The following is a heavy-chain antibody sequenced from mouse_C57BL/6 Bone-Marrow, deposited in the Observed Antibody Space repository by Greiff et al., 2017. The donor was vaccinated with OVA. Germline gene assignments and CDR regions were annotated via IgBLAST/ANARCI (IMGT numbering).Heavy chain of an antibody. CDR2: ISDGGSYT. D-gene: IGHD2-3*01. Sequence: EVKLMESGGGLVKPGGSLKLSCAASGFTFSSYAMSWVRQTPEKRLEWVATISDGGSYTYYPDNVKGRFTISRDNAKNNLSLQMSHLKSEDTAMYYCARDIPPLYDGYYPFAYWGQGTLVTVSA. V-gene: IGHV5-4*01. CDR1: GFTFSSYA. CDR3: ARDIPPLYDGYYPFAY. J-gene: IGHJ3*01.